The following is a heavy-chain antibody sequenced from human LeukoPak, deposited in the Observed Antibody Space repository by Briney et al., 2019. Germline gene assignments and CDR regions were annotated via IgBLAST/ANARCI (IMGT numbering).Heavy chain of an antibody. D-gene: IGHD3-10*01. CDR1: RFTISSYG. J-gene: IGHJ4*02. CDR3: ARERGTMYFDY. CDR2: IWYDGSNK. Sequence: GGSLRLSCAASRFTISSYGIHWVRQAPGKGLEWVAVIWYDGSNKYYADSVKGRFTISRDNSKNTLYLQMNSLRAEDTAVYYCARERGTMYFDYWGQGTLVAVSS. V-gene: IGHV3-33*01.